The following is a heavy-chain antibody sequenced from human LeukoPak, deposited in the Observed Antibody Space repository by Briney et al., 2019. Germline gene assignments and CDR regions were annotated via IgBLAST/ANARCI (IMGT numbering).Heavy chain of an antibody. CDR3: AKDGDAYYYYGMDV. CDR1: GFTLDDYA. Sequence: PGRSLRLSCAASGFTLDDYAMHWVRQAPGKGLEWVSGISWNSGSIGYADSVKGRFTISRDNAKNSLYLQMNSLRAEDTALYYCAKDGDAYYYYGMDVWGQGTTVTVSS. D-gene: IGHD3-10*01. J-gene: IGHJ6*02. CDR2: ISWNSGSI. V-gene: IGHV3-9*01.